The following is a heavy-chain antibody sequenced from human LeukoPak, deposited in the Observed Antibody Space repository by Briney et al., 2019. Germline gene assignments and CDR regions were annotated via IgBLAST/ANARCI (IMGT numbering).Heavy chain of an antibody. CDR2: ISGSGGST. Sequence: GGSLRLSCAASGFTFSSYAMTWVRQSPGKGLEWVSAISGSGGSTYYADSVKGRFTISRDNSKNTLYLQMNSLRAEDTAVYYCAKAGIMGSGFLNWFDPWGQGTLATVSS. J-gene: IGHJ5*02. CDR1: GFTFSSYA. CDR3: AKAGIMGSGFLNWFDP. D-gene: IGHD6-19*01. V-gene: IGHV3-23*01.